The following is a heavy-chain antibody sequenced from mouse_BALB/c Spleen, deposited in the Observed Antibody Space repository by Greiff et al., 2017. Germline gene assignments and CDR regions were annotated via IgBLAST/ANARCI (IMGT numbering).Heavy chain of an antibody. Sequence: VQLKESGPELVKPGASVKISCKASGYTFTDYNMHWVKQSHGKSLEWIGYIYPYNGGTGYNQKFKSKATLTVDNSSSTAYMELRSLTSEDSAVYYCARGGIYYDYDGRVYYAMDYWGQGTSVTVSS. CDR1: GYTFTDYN. J-gene: IGHJ4*01. CDR3: ARGGIYYDYDGRVYYAMDY. V-gene: IGHV1S29*02. CDR2: IYPYNGGT. D-gene: IGHD2-4*01.